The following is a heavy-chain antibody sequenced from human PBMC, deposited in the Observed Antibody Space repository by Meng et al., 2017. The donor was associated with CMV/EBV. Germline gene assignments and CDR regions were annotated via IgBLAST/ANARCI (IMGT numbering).Heavy chain of an antibody. J-gene: IGHJ4*02. Sequence: GGSLSLSCAASEFPFSSYWMHWVRQSPGKGLLWVSRINSDGITTSYADSVKGRFTISRENAKNTLYLQMNSLRAEDTAVYYCARGGDTGSYFDYWAQGTLVTVSS. CDR3: ARGGDTGSYFDY. D-gene: IGHD1-26*01. CDR2: INSDGITT. V-gene: IGHV3-74*01. CDR1: EFPFSSYW.